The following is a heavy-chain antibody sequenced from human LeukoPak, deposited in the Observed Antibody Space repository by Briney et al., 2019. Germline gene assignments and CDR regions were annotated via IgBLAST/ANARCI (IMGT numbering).Heavy chain of an antibody. CDR1: GYTLTGYY. V-gene: IGHV1-2*02. CDR2: INPNSGGT. D-gene: IGHD6-19*01. J-gene: IGHJ3*02. CDR3: ATDSSGWRTDAFDI. Sequence: GASVKVSCKASGYTLTGYYMHWVRQAPGQGLEWMGWINPNSGGTNYAQKFQGRVTMTRDTSISTAYMELSRLRSDDTAVYYCATDSSGWRTDAFDIWGQGTMVTVPS.